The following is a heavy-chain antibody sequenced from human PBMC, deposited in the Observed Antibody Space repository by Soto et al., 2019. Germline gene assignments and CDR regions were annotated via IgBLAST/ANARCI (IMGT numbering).Heavy chain of an antibody. J-gene: IGHJ4*02. D-gene: IGHD1-26*01. Sequence: GASVKVSCKASGYTFTNYDINWVRQATGQGLEWMGWMNPNSGTTGYAQKFQGRVTMTRDTSISTAYMELSSLRSEDTAVYYCARDDSGFSGSHYIDYFNYWGQGALVTVSS. CDR1: GYTFTNYD. CDR3: ARDDSGFSGSHYIDYFNY. V-gene: IGHV1-8*01. CDR2: MNPNSGTT.